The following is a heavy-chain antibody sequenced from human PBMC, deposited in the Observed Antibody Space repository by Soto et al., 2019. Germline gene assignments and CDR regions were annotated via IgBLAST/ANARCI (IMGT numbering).Heavy chain of an antibody. CDR2: ISHDGSNK. CDR1: GFTFSSYG. Sequence: QVQLVESGGGVVQPGRSLRLSCAASGFTFSSYGMHWVRQAPGKGLEWVAVISHDGSNKYFADSVKGRFTISRDNSQNTLYLQMTSLRAEDMAVYYCAKHLLAVACYLHGMDVWGQGTTVTVSS. J-gene: IGHJ6*02. D-gene: IGHD6-19*01. CDR3: AKHLLAVACYLHGMDV. V-gene: IGHV3-30*18.